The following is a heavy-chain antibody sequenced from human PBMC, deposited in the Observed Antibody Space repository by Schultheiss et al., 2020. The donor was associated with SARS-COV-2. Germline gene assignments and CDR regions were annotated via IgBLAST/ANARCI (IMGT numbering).Heavy chain of an antibody. Sequence: ASVKVSCKASGYTFTSYYMHWVRQAPGQGLEWMGIINPSGGSTSYAQKFQGRVTMTRDTSTSTVYMELRSLRSEDTAVYYCARAYLDTYYDILTGYYAGGHWGQGTLVTVSS. CDR1: GYTFTSYY. V-gene: IGHV1-46*01. CDR2: INPSGGST. D-gene: IGHD3-9*01. J-gene: IGHJ4*02. CDR3: ARAYLDTYYDILTGYYAGGH.